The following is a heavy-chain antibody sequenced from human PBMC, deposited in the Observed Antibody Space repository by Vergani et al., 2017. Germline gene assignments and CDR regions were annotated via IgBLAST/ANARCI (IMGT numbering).Heavy chain of an antibody. D-gene: IGHD2-15*01. J-gene: IGHJ4*02. V-gene: IGHV3-23*01. Sequence: EVQLLESGGGLVQPGGSLRLSCAASGFTFSSYAMSWVRQAPGKGLEWVSAIRGSGGSTYYADSVKGRFTISRDNSKNTLYLQMNSLRAEDTAVYYCAKEMVEAGGVVVVAAVDYWGQGTLVTVSS. CDR3: AKEMVEAGGVVVVAAVDY. CDR1: GFTFSSYA. CDR2: IRGSGGST.